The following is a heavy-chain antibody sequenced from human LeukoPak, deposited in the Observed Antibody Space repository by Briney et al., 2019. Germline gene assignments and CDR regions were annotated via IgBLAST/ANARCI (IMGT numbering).Heavy chain of an antibody. CDR2: ISGSGGST. CDR1: GFTFSSYA. D-gene: IGHD6-13*01. Sequence: GGSLRLSCAASGFTFSSYAMSWVRQAPGKGLEWVSAISGSGGSTYYADSVKGRFTISRDNSKSTLYLQMNSLRAEDTAVYYCAKPGRPHSSSWEFDYWGQGTLVTVSS. V-gene: IGHV3-23*01. J-gene: IGHJ4*02. CDR3: AKPGRPHSSSWEFDY.